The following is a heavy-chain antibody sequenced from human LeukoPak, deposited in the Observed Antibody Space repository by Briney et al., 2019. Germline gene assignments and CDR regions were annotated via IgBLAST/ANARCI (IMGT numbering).Heavy chain of an antibody. J-gene: IGHJ6*03. CDR2: IIPIFGTT. D-gene: IGHD6-13*01. Sequence: SVRVSCKTSGGTFSSYAITWVRQTPGQGLEWMGGIIPIFGTTNYAQKFQDRVTITADKSTSTAYMKLSSLRSEDTAVYYCARVVGLTGYSSNWYSGYYYYMDVWGKGTTVTVSS. CDR1: GGTFSSYA. CDR3: ARVVGLTGYSSNWYSGYYYYMDV. V-gene: IGHV1-69*06.